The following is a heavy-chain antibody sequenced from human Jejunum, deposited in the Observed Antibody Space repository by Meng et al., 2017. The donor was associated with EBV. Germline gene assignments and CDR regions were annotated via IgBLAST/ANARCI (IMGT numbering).Heavy chain of an antibody. D-gene: IGHD2/OR15-2a*01. Sequence: EVRGVVIGGGSVTPWGAVRLSCAVSGFSFWKDWMSWVRGAAGKGLECVGRIKSKINGGTTDTAAPVKGRYTTSRDDSDNTLYLQMNSLITEDSAVYYCVTEPHFTHWGQGTLVTVSS. J-gene: IGHJ4*02. CDR1: GFSFWKDW. V-gene: IGHV3-15*01. CDR3: VTEPHFTH. CDR2: IKSKINGGTT.